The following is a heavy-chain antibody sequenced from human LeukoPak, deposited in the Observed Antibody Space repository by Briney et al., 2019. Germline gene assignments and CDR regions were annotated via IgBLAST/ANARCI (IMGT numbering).Heavy chain of an antibody. CDR1: GFTLSNHH. D-gene: IGHD5-18*01. J-gene: IGHJ4*02. CDR3: ARAKPKIQLWGYFDY. Sequence: GGSLRLSCAASGFTLSNHHMNWVRQAPGKGLEWVSYISAGNRAIYYADSVKGRFTISRDDAKNSLYLQMSSLRAEDTAVYYCARAKPKIQLWGYFDYWGQGTLVTVSS. CDR2: ISAGNRAI. V-gene: IGHV3-48*01.